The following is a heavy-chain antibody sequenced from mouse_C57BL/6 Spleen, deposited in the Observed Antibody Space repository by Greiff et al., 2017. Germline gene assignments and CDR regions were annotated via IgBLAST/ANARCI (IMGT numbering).Heavy chain of an antibody. J-gene: IGHJ2*01. CDR1: GFTFSSYA. Sequence: EVQLQESGEGLVKPGGSLKLSCAASGFTFSSYAMSWVRQTPEKRLEWVAYISSGGDYVDYANTVKGRFTISRDNARNTLYLQMSSLKSEDTAMYYCTREGRYSNYFDYWGQGTTLTVSS. V-gene: IGHV5-9-1*02. D-gene: IGHD2-5*01. CDR3: TREGRYSNYFDY. CDR2: ISSGGDYV.